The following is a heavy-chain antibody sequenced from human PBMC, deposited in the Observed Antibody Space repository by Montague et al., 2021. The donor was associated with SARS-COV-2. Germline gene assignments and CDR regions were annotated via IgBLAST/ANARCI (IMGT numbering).Heavy chain of an antibody. CDR3: ARRVHPAFGSGAIDY. V-gene: IGHV4-34*01. J-gene: IGHJ4*02. CDR1: GGSFNFYY. D-gene: IGHD6-19*01. Sequence: SETLSLTCSVAGGSFNFYYWSWIRQPPGKGLEWIGEINHSGSTNNNPSLKTRVTISIDTSKTKFSLKLSSVTAADTAVYSCARRVHPAFGSGAIDYWGQGTLVTVSS. CDR2: INHSGST.